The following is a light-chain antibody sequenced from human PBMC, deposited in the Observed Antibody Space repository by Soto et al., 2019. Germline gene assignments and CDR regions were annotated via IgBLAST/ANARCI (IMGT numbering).Light chain of an antibody. Sequence: QSVLTQPASVSGSPGQSITISCTGTSSDVGGYNYVSWYQQHPGKAPKLMIYEVSNRPSGVSKRFSGSQSGNTASLTISGLQAEDEAYYYCISYTSSSTVVFGGGTKLTVL. V-gene: IGLV2-14*01. CDR1: SSDVGGYNY. CDR3: ISYTSSSTVV. J-gene: IGLJ2*01. CDR2: EVS.